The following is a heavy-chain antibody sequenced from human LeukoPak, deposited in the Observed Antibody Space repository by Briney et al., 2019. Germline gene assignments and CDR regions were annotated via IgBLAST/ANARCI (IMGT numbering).Heavy chain of an antibody. CDR2: INSDGGST. CDR1: GFTFNSYW. V-gene: IGHV3-74*01. D-gene: IGHD5-24*01. J-gene: IGHJ4*02. CDR3: ARRIQGMAPYYFDY. Sequence: GGSLRLSCTASGFTFNSYWMHWVRQAPGKGLVWVSRINSDGGSTSYADSVKGRFTISRDNAKNTLYLQMNSLRAEDTAVYYCARRIQGMAPYYFDYWGQGTLVTVSS.